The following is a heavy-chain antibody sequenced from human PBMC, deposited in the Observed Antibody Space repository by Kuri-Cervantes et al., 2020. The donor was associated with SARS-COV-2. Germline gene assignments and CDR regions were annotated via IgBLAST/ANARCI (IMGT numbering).Heavy chain of an antibody. Sequence: ASVKVSCKASGYTFSLYGFSWVRQDPGQGLEWMGWISSYSGNTNYAQNLQGSVTMTTDTSTNTAYMELRSLRSDDTAVYYCARNDDYSNFALDYWGQGTLVTVSS. D-gene: IGHD4-11*01. CDR1: GYTFSLYG. CDR2: ISSYSGNT. CDR3: ARNDDYSNFALDY. J-gene: IGHJ4*02. V-gene: IGHV1-18*01.